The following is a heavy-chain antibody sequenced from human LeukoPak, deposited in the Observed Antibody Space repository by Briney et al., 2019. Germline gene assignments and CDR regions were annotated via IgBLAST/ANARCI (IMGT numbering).Heavy chain of an antibody. J-gene: IGHJ4*02. V-gene: IGHV3-30*18. Sequence: GGSLRLSCAASGFTFSSYAMHWVRQAPGKGLEWVAVISYDGSNKYYADSVKGRFTISRDNSKNTLYLQMNSLRAEDTAVYYCAKDYATVTYFDYWGQGTLVTVSS. D-gene: IGHD4-17*01. CDR3: AKDYATVTYFDY. CDR1: GFTFSSYA. CDR2: ISYDGSNK.